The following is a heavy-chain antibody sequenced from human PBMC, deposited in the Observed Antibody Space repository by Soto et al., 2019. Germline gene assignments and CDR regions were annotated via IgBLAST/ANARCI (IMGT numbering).Heavy chain of an antibody. CDR1: GGSISSGGYY. D-gene: IGHD2-15*01. CDR3: AREVRSGGRYNWFDP. V-gene: IGHV4-31*03. CDR2: IYYSGST. Sequence: KPSETLSLTCTVSGGSISSGGYYWSWIRQHPGKGLEWIGYIYYSGSTYYNPSLKSRVTISVDTSKNQFSLKLSSVTAADTAVHYCAREVRSGGRYNWFDPWGQGTLVTVSS. J-gene: IGHJ5*02.